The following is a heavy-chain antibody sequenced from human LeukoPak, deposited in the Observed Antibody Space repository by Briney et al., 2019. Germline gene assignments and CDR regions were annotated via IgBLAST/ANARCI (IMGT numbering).Heavy chain of an antibody. CDR3: ARGAYAPPDLILRFFDY. J-gene: IGHJ4*02. Sequence: SQTLSLTCTVSGDSISSGGYYWSWIRQPPGKGLEWIGYIYHSGSAYYNPSLKSRFTISVDRSKNHFSLKLNSVTAADTAVYYCARGAYAPPDLILRFFDYWGQGTLVTVSS. CDR2: IYHSGSA. D-gene: IGHD3/OR15-3a*01. V-gene: IGHV4-30-2*01. CDR1: GDSISSGGYY.